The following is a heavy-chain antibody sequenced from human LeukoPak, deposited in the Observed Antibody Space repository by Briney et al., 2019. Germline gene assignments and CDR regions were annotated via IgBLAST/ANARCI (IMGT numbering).Heavy chain of an antibody. V-gene: IGHV3-7*01. J-gene: IGHJ4*02. CDR3: ATGPGYSSSW. Sequence: PGGSLRLSCAAFGFTFSSYWMSWVRQAPRKGLEWVANIKQDGSEKYYVDSVKGRFTISRDNAKNSLYLQMNSLRAEDTAVYYCATGPGYSSSWWGQGTLVTVSS. CDR2: IKQDGSEK. D-gene: IGHD6-13*01. CDR1: GFTFSSYW.